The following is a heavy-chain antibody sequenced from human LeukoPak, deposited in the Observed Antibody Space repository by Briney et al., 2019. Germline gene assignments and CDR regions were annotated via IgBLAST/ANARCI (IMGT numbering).Heavy chain of an antibody. CDR3: AKGPYGPFG. Sequence: PGGSLRPSCAASGFTFSSYVMSWVRQAPGKGLEWVSAISGSGGSPYYADSVKGRFTICRDNSKNTLYLQMNSLRVEDTAVYYCAKGPYGPFGWGQGTLVTFSS. CDR2: ISGSGGSP. CDR1: GFTFSSYV. D-gene: IGHD3-3*01. J-gene: IGHJ4*02. V-gene: IGHV3-23*01.